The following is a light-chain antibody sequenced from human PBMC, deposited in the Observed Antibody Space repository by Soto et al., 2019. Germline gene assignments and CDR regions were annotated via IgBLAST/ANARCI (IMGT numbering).Light chain of an antibody. V-gene: IGLV2-11*01. CDR2: DVT. Sequence: QSALTQPRSVSGSPGQSVTISCTGTSSDVGGYNYVSWYQQRPGKAPKLMIYDVTERPSGVPDRFSGSKSGNTASLTISGLQAEDEADYYCCSYAGSSYVFGTGTKLTVL. J-gene: IGLJ1*01. CDR3: CSYAGSSYV. CDR1: SSDVGGYNY.